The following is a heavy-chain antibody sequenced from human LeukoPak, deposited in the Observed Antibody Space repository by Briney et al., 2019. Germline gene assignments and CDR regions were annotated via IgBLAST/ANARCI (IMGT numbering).Heavy chain of an antibody. CDR1: GYTFTSYA. CDR3: ARSSPASFRPYSIGWDINAFDI. V-gene: IGHV1-3*01. CDR2: INAGNGNT. D-gene: IGHD6-19*01. Sequence: ASVKVSCTASGYTFTSYAMHWVRQAPGQGLEWMGWINAGNGNTKYSLKFQGRVTITRDTSASTAYMELSSLRSEDTAVYYCARSSPASFRPYSIGWDINAFDIWGQGTMVTVSS. J-gene: IGHJ3*02.